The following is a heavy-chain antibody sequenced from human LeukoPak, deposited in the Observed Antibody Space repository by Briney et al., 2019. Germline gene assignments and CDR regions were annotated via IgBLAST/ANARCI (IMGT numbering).Heavy chain of an antibody. J-gene: IGHJ6*02. CDR2: ISSSSSYI. CDR1: GFTFSSYS. Sequence: GGSLRLSCAASGFTFSSYSMNWVRQAPGKGLEWVSSISSSSSYIYYADSVKGRFTISRDNAKNSLYLQMNSLRAEDTAVYYCVRAYCGGDCYYDYYGMDVWGQGTTVTVSS. CDR3: VRAYCGGDCYYDYYGMDV. D-gene: IGHD2-21*02. V-gene: IGHV3-21*01.